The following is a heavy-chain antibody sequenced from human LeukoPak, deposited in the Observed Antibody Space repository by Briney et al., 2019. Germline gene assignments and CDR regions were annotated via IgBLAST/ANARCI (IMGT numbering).Heavy chain of an antibody. CDR3: ARDGRITILRGDHFDY. CDR2: ISSSTSYI. D-gene: IGHD3-10*01. CDR1: GFTFSSYS. J-gene: IGHJ4*02. Sequence: GGSLRLSCAASGFTFSSYSMNWVRQAPGKGLEWVSSISSSTSYIYYGDSVKGRFTISRDNAKNSLYLQMNSPRAEDTAVYYCARDGRITILRGDHFDYWGQGTLVTVSS. V-gene: IGHV3-21*01.